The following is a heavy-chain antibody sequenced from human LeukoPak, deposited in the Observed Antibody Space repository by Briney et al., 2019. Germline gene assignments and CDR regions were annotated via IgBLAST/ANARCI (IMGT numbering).Heavy chain of an antibody. CDR1: GYTFTGCY. CDR2: INPNSGGT. CDR3: AREGSERSYGSGSYRYYYYYMDV. Sequence: GASVKVSCKASGYTFTGCYMHWVRQAPGQGLEWMGWINPNSGGTNYAQKFQGRVTMTRDTSISTAYMELSRLRSDDTAVYYCAREGSERSYGSGSYRYYYYYMDVWGKGTTVSISS. J-gene: IGHJ6*03. D-gene: IGHD3-10*01. V-gene: IGHV1-2*02.